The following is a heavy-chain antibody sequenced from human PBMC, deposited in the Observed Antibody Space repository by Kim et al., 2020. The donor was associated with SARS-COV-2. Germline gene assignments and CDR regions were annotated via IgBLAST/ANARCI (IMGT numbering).Heavy chain of an antibody. V-gene: IGHV4-4*02. CDR3: ARDFYDILTGSLYYYYGMDV. D-gene: IGHD3-9*01. Sequence: SETLSLTCAVSGGSISSSNWWSWVRQPPGKGLEWIGEIYHSGSTNYNPSLKSRVTISVDKSKNQFSLKLSSVTAADMAVYYCARDFYDILTGSLYYYYGMDVWGQGTTVTVSS. J-gene: IGHJ6*02. CDR1: GGSISSSNW. CDR2: IYHSGST.